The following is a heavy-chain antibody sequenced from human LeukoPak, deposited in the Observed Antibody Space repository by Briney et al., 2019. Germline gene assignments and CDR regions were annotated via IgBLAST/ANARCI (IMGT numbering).Heavy chain of an antibody. CDR1: GYTFTSYG. CDR2: ISAYNGNT. J-gene: IGHJ6*03. D-gene: IGHD6-19*01. CDR3: ARHSSGWYGYYYYYMDV. V-gene: IGHV1-18*01. Sequence: ASVKASCKASGYTFTSYGISWVRQAPGQGLEWMGWISAYNGNTNYAQKLQGRVTMTTDTSTSTAYMELRGLRSDDTAVYYCARHSSGWYGYYYYYMDVWGKGTTVTISS.